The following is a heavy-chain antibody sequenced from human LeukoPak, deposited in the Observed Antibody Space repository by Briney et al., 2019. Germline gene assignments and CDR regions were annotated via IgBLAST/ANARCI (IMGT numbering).Heavy chain of an antibody. V-gene: IGHV3-7*04. Sequence: GGSLRLSCGASRFTFSSYWMTWVRQAPGKGLEWVANINQDGSEKYYVDSVKGRFTISRDSAKNSLFLQMNSLRVEDTAVYYCARGYWSFDLWGRGILVTVSS. J-gene: IGHJ2*01. CDR2: INQDGSEK. CDR1: RFTFSSYW. CDR3: ARGYWSFDL.